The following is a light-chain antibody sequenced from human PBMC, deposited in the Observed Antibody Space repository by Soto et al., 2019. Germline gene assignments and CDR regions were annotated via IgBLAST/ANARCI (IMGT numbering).Light chain of an antibody. CDR2: DVT. CDR1: SSDVGGYNY. V-gene: IGLV2-14*03. CDR3: GSYTPSNPRNRV. Sequence: QSVLTQPASVSGSPGQSITISCTGTSSDVGGYNYVSWYQHHPGKAPKLIIYDVTNRPSGVSNPFSGSKSGNTASLTISGLQLGDKVNYSCGSYTPSNPRNRVFGPGPKVT. J-gene: IGLJ1*01.